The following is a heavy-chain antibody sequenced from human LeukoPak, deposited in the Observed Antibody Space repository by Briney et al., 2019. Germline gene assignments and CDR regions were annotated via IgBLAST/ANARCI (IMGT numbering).Heavy chain of an antibody. D-gene: IGHD6-13*01. J-gene: IGHJ4*02. CDR3: AKPASGGIAAADY. CDR2: IRCDGSNK. CDR1: GFTFSSYG. Sequence: GGSLRLSCAASGFTFSSYGMHWVRQAPGKGLEWVAFIRCDGSNKYYADSVKGRFTISRDNSKNTLYLQMNSLRAEDTAVYYCAKPASGGIAAADYWGQGTLVTVSS. V-gene: IGHV3-30*02.